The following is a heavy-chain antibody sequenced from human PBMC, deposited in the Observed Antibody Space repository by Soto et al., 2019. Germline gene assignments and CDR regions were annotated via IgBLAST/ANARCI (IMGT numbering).Heavy chain of an antibody. CDR2: VSFDGITN. CDR1: GFSFSTYG. V-gene: IGHV3-30*03. CDR3: ARTPTP. Sequence: GGSLRLSCAASGFSFSTYGMHWVRQAPGKGLEWVAVVSFDGITNHYADSVKGRFTVSRDNAKNTLYLQMNSLRLDDTAVYYCARTPTPWGQGTLVTVSS. J-gene: IGHJ5*02.